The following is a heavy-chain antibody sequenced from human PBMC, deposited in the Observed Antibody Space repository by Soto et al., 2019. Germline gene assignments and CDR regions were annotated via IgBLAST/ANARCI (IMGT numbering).Heavy chain of an antibody. D-gene: IGHD3-10*01. Sequence: PSQTLSLTCAISGDSVSSYSAAWNWIRRSPSGGLGWLGRTYYRSRFFSDYAESVKSRIIINPDTSKNQFSLQLKSVTPEDTAVYYCVRDRYSSSGWFDPWGQGTPVTVSS. CDR1: GDSVSSYSAA. CDR2: TYYRSRFFS. V-gene: IGHV6-1*01. CDR3: VRDRYSSSGWFDP. J-gene: IGHJ5*02.